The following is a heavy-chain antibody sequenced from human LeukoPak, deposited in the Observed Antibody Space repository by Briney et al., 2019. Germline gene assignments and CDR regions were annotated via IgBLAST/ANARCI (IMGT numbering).Heavy chain of an antibody. D-gene: IGHD4-23*01. CDR2: ISSSGSTI. V-gene: IGHV3-48*03. CDR1: GFTFSSYE. J-gene: IGHJ4*02. CDR3: ASPMRLRWSL. Sequence: PGGSLRLSCAASGFTFSSYEMNWVRQAPGKGLEWVSYISSSGSTIYYADSVKGRFTIPRDNAKNSLYLQMNSLRAEDTAVYYCASPMRLRWSLWGQGTLVTVPS.